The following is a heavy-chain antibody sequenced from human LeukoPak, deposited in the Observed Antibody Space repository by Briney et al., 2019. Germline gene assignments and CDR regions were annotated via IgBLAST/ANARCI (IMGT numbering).Heavy chain of an antibody. Sequence: ASVKVSCKASGYTFTSYGISWVRQAPGQGLEWMGWISAYNGNTNYAQRLQGRVTMTTDTSTSTAYMELRSLRSDDTAVYYCARDGHCTNGVCHYNGMDVWGQGTTVTVSS. V-gene: IGHV1-18*01. CDR3: ARDGHCTNGVCHYNGMDV. J-gene: IGHJ6*02. CDR2: ISAYNGNT. CDR1: GYTFTSYG. D-gene: IGHD2-8*01.